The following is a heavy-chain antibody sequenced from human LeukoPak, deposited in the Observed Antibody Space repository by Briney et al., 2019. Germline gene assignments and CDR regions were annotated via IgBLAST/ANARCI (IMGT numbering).Heavy chain of an antibody. CDR2: IKSKTDGGTT. CDR1: GFTFDDYG. D-gene: IGHD1-26*01. V-gene: IGHV3-15*01. CDR3: TTSWSRRYYFDY. J-gene: IGHJ4*02. Sequence: GGSLRLSCAASGFTFDDYGMSWVRQAPGKGLEWVGRIKSKTDGGTTDYAAPVKGRFTISRDDSKNTLYLQMNSLKTEDTAVYYCTTSWSRRYYFDYWGQGTLVTVSS.